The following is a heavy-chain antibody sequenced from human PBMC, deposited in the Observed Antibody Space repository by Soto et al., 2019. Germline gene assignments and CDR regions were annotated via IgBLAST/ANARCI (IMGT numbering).Heavy chain of an antibody. Sequence: EVQLVESGGGLVKPGGSLRLSCAASGFTFSSYSMNWVRQAPGKGLEWVSSISSSSSYIYYADSAKGRFTISRDNAKNSLYLQMNSLRAEDTAVYYCARDLNSLQGLDYWGQGTLVTVSS. J-gene: IGHJ4*02. CDR2: ISSSSSYI. V-gene: IGHV3-21*01. CDR3: ARDLNSLQGLDY. D-gene: IGHD3-16*02. CDR1: GFTFSSYS.